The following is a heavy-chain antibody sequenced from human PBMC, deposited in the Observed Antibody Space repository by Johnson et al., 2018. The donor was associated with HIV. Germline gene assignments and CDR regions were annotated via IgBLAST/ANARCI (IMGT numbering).Heavy chain of an antibody. Sequence: VQLVESGGGVVQPGRSLRLSCAASGFTFSSYWMSWVRQAPGKGLEWVANIKQDGSEKYYVDSVKGRFTISRDNAKNSLYLQMNSLRAEDTAVYYCARDLGYNFWSGYRDDAFDIWGQGTMVTVSS. CDR3: ARDLGYNFWSGYRDDAFDI. CDR2: IKQDGSEK. V-gene: IGHV3-7*01. D-gene: IGHD3-3*01. CDR1: GFTFSSYW. J-gene: IGHJ3*02.